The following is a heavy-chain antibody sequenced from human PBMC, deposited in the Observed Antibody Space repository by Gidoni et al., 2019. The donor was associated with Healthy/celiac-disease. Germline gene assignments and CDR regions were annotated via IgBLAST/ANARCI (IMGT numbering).Heavy chain of an antibody. J-gene: IGHJ6*02. V-gene: IGHV3-48*03. CDR2: ISSSGSTI. D-gene: IGHD2-21*01. CDR1: GFTFSSYE. CDR3: ASPAGYAIPILNYYYYGMDV. Sequence: EVQLVESGGGLVQPGGSLRLSCAASGFTFSSYEMNWVRQAPGKGLEWVSYISSSGSTIYYADSVKGRFTISRDNAKNSLYLQMNSLRAEDTAVYYCASPAGYAIPILNYYYYGMDVWGQGTTVTVSS.